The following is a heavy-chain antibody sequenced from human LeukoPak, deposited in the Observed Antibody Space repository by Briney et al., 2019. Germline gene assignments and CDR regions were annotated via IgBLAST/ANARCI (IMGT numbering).Heavy chain of an antibody. V-gene: IGHV1-2*02. Sequence: SVKVSCKASGYIFTGYYIYWVRQAPGQGLEWMGWINPNTGGTNYAPKYQGRVTLTRDTSISTVYMEVSSLTSDDTAVYYCARDSGAYWGQGTLVTVSS. D-gene: IGHD6-19*01. CDR3: ARDSGAY. CDR2: INPNTGGT. J-gene: IGHJ4*02. CDR1: GYIFTGYY.